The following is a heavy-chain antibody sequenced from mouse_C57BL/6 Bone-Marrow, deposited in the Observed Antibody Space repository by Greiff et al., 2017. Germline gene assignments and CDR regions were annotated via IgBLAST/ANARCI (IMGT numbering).Heavy chain of an antibody. D-gene: IGHD1-1*01. CDR1: GFTFSDYY. Sequence: DVQLVESGGGLVQPGGSLKLSCAASGFTFSDYYMYWVRQTPEKRLEWVAYISNGGGSTYYPDTVKGRFTISRDNAKNTLYLQMSRLKSEDTAMYYCARRARSDHYGPYYAMDYWGQGTSVTVSS. CDR2: ISNGGGST. J-gene: IGHJ4*01. V-gene: IGHV5-12*01. CDR3: ARRARSDHYGPYYAMDY.